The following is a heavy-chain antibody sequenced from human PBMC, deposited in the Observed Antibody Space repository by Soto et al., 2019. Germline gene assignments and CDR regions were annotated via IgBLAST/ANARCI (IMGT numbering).Heavy chain of an antibody. CDR2: MNPNNGNT. D-gene: IGHD2-15*01. V-gene: IGHV1-8*01. Sequence: QVQLVQSGAEVKKPGASVKVSCKASGYTFTSYDINWVRQATGQGLEWMGWMNPNNGNTGYAQKFQGRVTMTRNTSISKAYMELSSLRSEDTAVYYCARRRCSGGSCYSPYWGQGTLVTVSS. CDR3: ARRRCSGGSCYSPY. CDR1: GYTFTSYD. J-gene: IGHJ4*02.